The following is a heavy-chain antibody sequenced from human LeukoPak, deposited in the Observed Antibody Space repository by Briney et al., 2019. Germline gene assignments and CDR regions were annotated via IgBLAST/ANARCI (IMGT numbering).Heavy chain of an antibody. CDR3: ARGGGIKFWGEKTCFGGFFY. Sequence: GASVKVSCKTSGYGFSDYYMHWVRQAPGQGLEYMGWINPNSGDNSCVQKLQGRVSMTRDTSITTLYMELTSLRSDDTAVYFCARGGGIKFWGEKTCFGGFFYGGQGTLVTVSS. CDR1: GYGFSDYY. CDR2: INPNSGDN. V-gene: IGHV1-2*02. D-gene: IGHD3-16*01. J-gene: IGHJ4*02.